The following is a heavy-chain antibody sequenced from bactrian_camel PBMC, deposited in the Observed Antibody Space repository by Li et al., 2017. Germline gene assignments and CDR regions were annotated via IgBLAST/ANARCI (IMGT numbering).Heavy chain of an antibody. CDR2: IYSVATNT. CDR1: GFTFSSCY. V-gene: IGHV3-2*01. D-gene: IGHD2*01. Sequence: HVQLVESGGGLVQPGGSLRLSCAASGFTFSSCYVTWVRQAPGKGLEWVSNIYSVATNTYCADSVKGRFTISRDNAKNTLYLQMNNLKPEDTAVYYCATSFVLYDSGGYYSTHRFGYWGQGTQVTVS. CDR3: ATSFVLYDSGGYYSTHRFGY. J-gene: IGHJ6*01.